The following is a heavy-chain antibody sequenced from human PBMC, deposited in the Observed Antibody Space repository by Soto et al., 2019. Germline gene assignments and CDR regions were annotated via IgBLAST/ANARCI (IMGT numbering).Heavy chain of an antibody. CDR2: IYYSVST. V-gene: IGHV4-31*03. CDR1: GGSISSGRYY. J-gene: IGHJ6*02. D-gene: IGHD6-13*01. Sequence: LSLTSTVSGGSISSGRYYWSCIRQHPGKGLEWIGYIYYSVSTYYNPSLKSRVTISVDTSKNQFSLKLSSVTAADTAVYYCARDRGYISSGPYYHYRMHVWRQETTVADPS. CDR3: ARDRGYISSGPYYHYRMHV.